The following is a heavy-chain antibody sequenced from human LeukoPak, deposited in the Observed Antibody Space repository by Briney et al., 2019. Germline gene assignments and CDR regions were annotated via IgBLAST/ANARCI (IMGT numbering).Heavy chain of an antibody. V-gene: IGHV1-2*02. Sequence: ASVKVSCKAYGYTFTGYYMHWVRQAPGQGLEWMGWINPNSGGTNYAQKFQGRVTMTRDTSISTAYMELSRLRSDDTAVYYCASSLLTRNWFDPWGQGTLVTVSS. CDR1: GYTFTGYY. J-gene: IGHJ5*02. CDR2: INPNSGGT. D-gene: IGHD1-26*01. CDR3: ASSLLTRNWFDP.